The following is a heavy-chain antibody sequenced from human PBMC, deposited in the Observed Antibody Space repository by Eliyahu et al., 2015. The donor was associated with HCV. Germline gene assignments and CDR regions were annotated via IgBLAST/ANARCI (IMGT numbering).Heavy chain of an antibody. CDR3: ARDSGYLDYNFWSTSMLDP. CDR2: ISADNGNA. CDR1: GYTFTNYG. J-gene: IGHJ5*02. V-gene: IGHV1-18*01. Sequence: QVQLVQSGSEVKKPGASVKVSCKASGYTFTNYGISWVRQAPGQGLEWMGWISADNGNANYAQNLKGRVTMTRGNTTNTAHMELRSLRSDDTAVYYCARDSGYLDYNFWSTSMLDPWGQGTLVTVSS. D-gene: IGHD3-3*01.